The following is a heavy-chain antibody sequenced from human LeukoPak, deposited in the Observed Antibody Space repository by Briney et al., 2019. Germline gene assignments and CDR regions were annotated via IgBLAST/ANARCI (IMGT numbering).Heavy chain of an antibody. J-gene: IGHJ4*02. CDR1: EFTLSSSW. CDR2: IKQDGSEK. Sequence: GGSLRLSCAASEFTLSSSWMTWVRQTPGKGLEWVANIKQDGSEKYYVDSVKGRFTISRDNAKNSLYLQMNSLRAEDTAVYYCATGFYYCDYWGQGTLVTVSS. V-gene: IGHV3-7*01. CDR3: ATGFYYCDY.